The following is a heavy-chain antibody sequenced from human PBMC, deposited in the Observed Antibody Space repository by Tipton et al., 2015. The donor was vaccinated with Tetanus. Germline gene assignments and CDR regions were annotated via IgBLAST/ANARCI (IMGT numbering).Heavy chain of an antibody. J-gene: IGHJ6*02. Sequence: QSGPEVKKPGASVKVSCKASGYTFTSYDINWVRQATGQGLEWMGWMNPNSGNTGYAQKFQGRVTMTRNTSISTAYMELSSLRSEDTAVYYCARPVVVVAAGTDYYYYYGMDVWGQGTTVTVSS. CDR2: MNPNSGNT. V-gene: IGHV1-8*01. CDR3: ARPVVVVAAGTDYYYYYGMDV. D-gene: IGHD2-15*01. CDR1: GYTFTSYD.